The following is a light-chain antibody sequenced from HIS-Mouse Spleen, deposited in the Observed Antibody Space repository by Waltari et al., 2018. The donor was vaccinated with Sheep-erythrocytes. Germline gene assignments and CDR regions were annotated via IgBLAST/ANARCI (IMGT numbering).Light chain of an antibody. CDR1: SRDFGCYNH. J-gene: IGLJ1*01. CDR2: DVS. CDR3: CSYAGSYNHV. V-gene: IGLV2-11*01. Sequence: QSALTQPRSVAGPPGQSVTTSSTGTSRDFGCYNHVFWYQPHPGQAPKLMIYDVSKRPSGVPDRFSGSKSGNTASLTISGLQAEDEADYYCCSYAGSYNHVFATGTKVTVL.